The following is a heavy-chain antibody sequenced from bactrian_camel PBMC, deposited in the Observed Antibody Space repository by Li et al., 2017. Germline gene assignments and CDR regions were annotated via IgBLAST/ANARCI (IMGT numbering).Heavy chain of an antibody. Sequence: HVQLVESGGGSVQAGGSLTLSCAASGLVYPFWSMAWFRQAPGREREGVARIDSRGTTEYVDSVKGRFTVSRDYATGTVFLQMNDLKPEDTAMYYCAAESRGRGWCTMQANHFGNWGQGTQVTVAS. J-gene: IGHJ4*01. CDR2: IDSRGTT. V-gene: IGHV3S61*01. CDR1: GLVYPFWS. D-gene: IGHD6*01. CDR3: AAESRGRGWCTMQANHFGN.